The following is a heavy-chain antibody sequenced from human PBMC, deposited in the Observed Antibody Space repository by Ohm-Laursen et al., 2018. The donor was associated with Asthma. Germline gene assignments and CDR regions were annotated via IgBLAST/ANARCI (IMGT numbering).Heavy chain of an antibody. CDR1: GYTFSRYS. D-gene: IGHD6-19*01. Sequence: SLRLSCATSGYTFSRYSIHWVRQAPGKGLEWVSGISWNSGSIGYADSVKGRFTISRDNAKNSLYLQMNSLRAEDTALYYCAKDIGIAVAGHYYGMDVWGQGTTVTVSS. J-gene: IGHJ6*02. CDR2: ISWNSGSI. CDR3: AKDIGIAVAGHYYGMDV. V-gene: IGHV3-9*01.